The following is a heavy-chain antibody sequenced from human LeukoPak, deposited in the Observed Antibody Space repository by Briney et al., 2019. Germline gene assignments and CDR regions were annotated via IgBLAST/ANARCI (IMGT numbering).Heavy chain of an antibody. J-gene: IGHJ6*03. Sequence: GGSLRLSCAASGFTFSSYSMNWVRQAPGKELEWVSYISSSSSTIYYADSVKGRFTISRDNAKNSLYLQMNSLRAEDTAVYYCARGGFYYYYMDVWGKGTTVTVSS. CDR1: GFTFSSYS. D-gene: IGHD3-16*01. V-gene: IGHV3-48*04. CDR2: ISSSSSTI. CDR3: ARGGFYYYYMDV.